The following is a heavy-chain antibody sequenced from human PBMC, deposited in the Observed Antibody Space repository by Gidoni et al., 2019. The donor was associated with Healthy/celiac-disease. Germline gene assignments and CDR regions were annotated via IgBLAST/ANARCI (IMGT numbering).Heavy chain of an antibody. Sequence: QVQLVESGGGVVQPGRSLRLSCTASGFTFSSYGMHWVRQAPGKGLEWVAVIWYDGSNKYYADSVKGRFTISRDNSKNTLYLQMNSLRAEDTAVYYCARDLERDYGSGTYYKNIYYWGQGTLVTVSS. CDR3: ARDLERDYGSGTYYKNIYY. V-gene: IGHV3-33*01. CDR1: GFTFSSYG. CDR2: IWYDGSNK. D-gene: IGHD3-10*01. J-gene: IGHJ4*02.